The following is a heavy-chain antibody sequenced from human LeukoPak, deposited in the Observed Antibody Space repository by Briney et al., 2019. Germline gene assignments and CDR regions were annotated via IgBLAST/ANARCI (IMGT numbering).Heavy chain of an antibody. V-gene: IGHV1-69*04. D-gene: IGHD4-11*01. CDR3: ARDYSNPSYFDY. CDR2: IIPILGIA. CDR1: GGTFSSYA. Sequence: SVKVSCKASGGTFSSYAISWVRQAPGQGLEWMGRIIPILGIANYAQKFQGRVTITADKSTSTAYMELSSLRSEDTAVYYCARDYSNPSYFDYWGQGTLVTVSS. J-gene: IGHJ4*02.